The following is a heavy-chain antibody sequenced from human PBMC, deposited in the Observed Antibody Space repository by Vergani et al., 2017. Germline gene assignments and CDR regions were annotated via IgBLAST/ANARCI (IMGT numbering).Heavy chain of an antibody. D-gene: IGHD1-26*01. CDR2: ISSSSSYI. CDR1: GFTFSSYS. CDR3: AAVIGSLLARQWGLPLYYFDY. J-gene: IGHJ4*02. Sequence: EVQLVESGGGLVQPGGSLRLSCAASGFTFSSYSMNWVRQAPGKGLEWVSSISSSSSYIYYADSVKGRFTISRDNAKNSLYLQMNSLRAEDTAVYYCAAVIGSLLARQWGLPLYYFDYWGQGTLVTVSS. V-gene: IGHV3-21*01.